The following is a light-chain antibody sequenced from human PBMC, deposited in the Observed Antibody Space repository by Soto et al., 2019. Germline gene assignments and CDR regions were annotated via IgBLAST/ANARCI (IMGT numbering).Light chain of an antibody. Sequence: EIVLTQSPDTLSLSPGERAALSCRASQSVRDSFLAWYQQKPGQSPRLLIYAATSRATGIPERFSGSGSETDFTLTIYRLEPEDFEVYYCQQYGRSQYNFGKGTKADI. CDR3: QQYGRSQYN. CDR2: AAT. CDR1: QSVRDSF. J-gene: IGKJ2*01. V-gene: IGKV3-20*01.